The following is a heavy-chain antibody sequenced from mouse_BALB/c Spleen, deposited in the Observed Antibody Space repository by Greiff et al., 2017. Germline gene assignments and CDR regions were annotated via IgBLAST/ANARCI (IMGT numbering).Heavy chain of an antibody. V-gene: IGHV1-5*01. Sequence: DVQLQESGTVLARPGASVKMSCKASGYTFTSYWMHWVKQRPGQGLEWIGAIYPGNSDTSYNQKFKGKAKLTAVTSTSTAYMELSSLTNEDSAVYYCAIYGYDGFDYWGQGTTLTVSS. CDR3: AIYGYDGFDY. J-gene: IGHJ2*01. D-gene: IGHD2-2*01. CDR2: IYPGNSDT. CDR1: GYTFTSYW.